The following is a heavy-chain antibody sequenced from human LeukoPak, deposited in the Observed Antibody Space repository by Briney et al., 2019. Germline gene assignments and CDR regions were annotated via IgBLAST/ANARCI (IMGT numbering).Heavy chain of an antibody. CDR1: GFTFGSNW. D-gene: IGHD5-24*01. Sequence: GGSLRLSCAASGFTFGSNWMHWVRQAPGKGLVWVSRINSDESSTNYADSVKGRFTISRDNAKNTLYLQMNSLRAEDTAVYYCARGQRWLQLRYFQHWGQGTLVTVSS. CDR3: ARGQRWLQLRYFQH. CDR2: INSDESST. J-gene: IGHJ1*01. V-gene: IGHV3-74*01.